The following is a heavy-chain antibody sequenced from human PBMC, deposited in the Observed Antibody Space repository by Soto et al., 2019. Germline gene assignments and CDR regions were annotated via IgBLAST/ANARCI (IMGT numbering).Heavy chain of an antibody. CDR1: GYTFTSYA. CDR3: ARDRVMAPPDA. Sequence: QVQLVQSGTEVKNPGASVKVSCKASGYTFTSYAFTWVRHAPGQVLEWMGWINPYNGNTNNAQKLQGRVTMTTDKSTSTALMALRRLRSDDTAVYYCARDRVMAPPDAWGQGTLVSVSS. V-gene: IGHV1-18*01. CDR2: INPYNGNT. J-gene: IGHJ4*02. D-gene: IGHD3-16*01.